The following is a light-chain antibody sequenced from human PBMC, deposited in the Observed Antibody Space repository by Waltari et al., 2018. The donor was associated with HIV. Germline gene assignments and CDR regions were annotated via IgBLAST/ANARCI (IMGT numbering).Light chain of an antibody. Sequence: QSVLTQPPSVSGAPGQRVTISCTGSSSHIGAGYDVAWYQQPPGTAPKLLIYGNSNRPSGVPDRFSGSKSGTSASLAITGLQAEDEADYYCQSYDSSLSGSYVFGTGTKVTVL. CDR1: SSHIGAGYD. CDR2: GNS. V-gene: IGLV1-40*01. J-gene: IGLJ1*01. CDR3: QSYDSSLSGSYV.